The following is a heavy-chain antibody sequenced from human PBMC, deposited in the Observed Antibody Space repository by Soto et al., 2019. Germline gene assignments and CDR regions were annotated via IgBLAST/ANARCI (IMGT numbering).Heavy chain of an antibody. CDR3: ARQFDYQHDY. Sequence: QVQLQESGPGLVKPSQTLSLTCTVSGGSISSGDCSGSGIRQPPGNGLEGIGYISYTGGTYYNPSLKSRVTISVDTSKNQFSLKLSSVTAADTAMYYCARQFDYQHDYWGQGTLVTVS. D-gene: IGHD4-17*01. CDR2: ISYTGGT. CDR1: GGSISSGDCS. J-gene: IGHJ4*02. V-gene: IGHV4-30-4*01.